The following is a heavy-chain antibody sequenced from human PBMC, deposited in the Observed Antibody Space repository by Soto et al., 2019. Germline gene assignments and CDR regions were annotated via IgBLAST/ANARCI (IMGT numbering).Heavy chain of an antibody. J-gene: IGHJ4*02. V-gene: IGHV3-30-3*01. Sequence: QVHLVESGGGVVQPGRSLRLSCAASGFTFSSYAMHWVRQAPGKGLEWVAVISYDGSNKYYADSVKGRFTISRDNSKNTLYLQMNSLTSEDTALYLCARDGARGTATWEGCIDYWGQGTLVTVSS. CDR3: ARDGARGTATWEGCIDY. CDR1: GFTFSSYA. CDR2: ISYDGSNK. D-gene: IGHD6-25*01.